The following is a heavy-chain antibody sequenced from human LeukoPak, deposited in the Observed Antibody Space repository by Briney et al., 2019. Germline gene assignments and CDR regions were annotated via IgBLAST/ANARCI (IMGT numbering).Heavy chain of an antibody. CDR2: IYYSGST. CDR1: GGSISSSSYY. Sequence: PSETLSLTCTVSGGSISSSSYYWGWIRQPPGKGLEWIGSIYYSGSTYYNPSLKSRVTISVDTSKNQFSLKLSSVTAADTAVYYCARLKSGSGGFGHPKRRNWFDPWGQGTLVTVSS. J-gene: IGHJ5*02. CDR3: ARLKSGSGGFGHPKRRNWFDP. V-gene: IGHV4-39*01. D-gene: IGHD6-25*01.